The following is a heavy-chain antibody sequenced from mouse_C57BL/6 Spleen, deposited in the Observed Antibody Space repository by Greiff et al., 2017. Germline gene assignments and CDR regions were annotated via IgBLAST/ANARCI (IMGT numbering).Heavy chain of an antibody. CDR2: ISDGGSYT. Sequence: EVQRVESGGGLVKPGGSLKLSCAASGFTFSSYAMSWVRQTPEKRLEWVATISDGGSYTYYPDNVKGRFTISRDNAKNNLYLQMSHLKSEDTAMYYCARGAQATFFDYWGQGTTLTVSS. V-gene: IGHV5-4*01. CDR3: ARGAQATFFDY. J-gene: IGHJ2*01. D-gene: IGHD3-2*02. CDR1: GFTFSSYA.